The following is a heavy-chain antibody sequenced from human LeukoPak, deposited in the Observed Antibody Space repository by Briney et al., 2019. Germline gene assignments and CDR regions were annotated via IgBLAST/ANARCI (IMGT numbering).Heavy chain of an antibody. CDR1: GFTFSSYA. V-gene: IGHV3-23*01. J-gene: IGHJ4*02. CDR3: AKRAAYANFGPRAFDY. Sequence: GGSLRLSCAASGFTFSSYAMSWVRQAPGKGREWVSAISGSGGSTYYADSVKGRFTISRDNSKNTLYLQMNSLRAEDTAVYYCAKRAAYANFGPRAFDYWGQGTLVTVSS. D-gene: IGHD3/OR15-3a*01. CDR2: ISGSGGST.